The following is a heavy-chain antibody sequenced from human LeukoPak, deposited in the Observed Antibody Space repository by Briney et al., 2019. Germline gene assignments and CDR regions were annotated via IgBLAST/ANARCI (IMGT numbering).Heavy chain of an antibody. J-gene: IGHJ4*02. Sequence: GSLRLSCAASGFTFSGSAMHWVRQASGKGLEWVGRIRSKANSYATAYAASVKGRFTISRDDSKNTAYLQMNSLKTEDTAVYYCTRPGYYDSSGYLYYFDYWGQGTLDTVSS. D-gene: IGHD3-22*01. CDR3: TRPGYYDSSGYLYYFDY. CDR2: IRSKANSYAT. V-gene: IGHV3-73*01. CDR1: GFTFSGSA.